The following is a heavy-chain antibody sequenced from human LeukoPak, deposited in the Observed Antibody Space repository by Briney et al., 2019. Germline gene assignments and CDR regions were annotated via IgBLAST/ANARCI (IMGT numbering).Heavy chain of an antibody. V-gene: IGHV4-30-4*08. CDR2: IYYSGST. Sequence: SQTLSLTCTVSGGSISSGDYYLSWIRHPPGKGLEWIGYIYYSGSTYYNPSLKSRVTISVDTSKNQFSLKLSSVTAADTAVYYCARAIFGVVRYHYYMDVWGKGTTVTVSS. J-gene: IGHJ6*03. CDR1: GGSISSGDYY. D-gene: IGHD3-3*01. CDR3: ARAIFGVVRYHYYMDV.